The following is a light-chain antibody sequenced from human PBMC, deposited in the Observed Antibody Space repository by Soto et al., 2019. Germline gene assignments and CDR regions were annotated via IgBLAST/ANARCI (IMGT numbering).Light chain of an antibody. V-gene: IGKV3-20*01. J-gene: IGKJ5*01. CDR3: QYYDKLAKAIT. CDR2: GAS. Sequence: IILTQSPDTLSLSPGERATLSSTASQTVSGNYLAWCQQRPGQAPRLLIYGASKRATGTPDRFIGGGSGTDFTLTISSLEPEDFAVYYCQYYDKLAKAITFGQGTRLEIK. CDR1: QTVSGNY.